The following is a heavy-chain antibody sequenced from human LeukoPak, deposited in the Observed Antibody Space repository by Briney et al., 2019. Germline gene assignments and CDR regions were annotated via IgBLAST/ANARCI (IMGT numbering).Heavy chain of an antibody. CDR3: ARQDIVVVPAAIDY. Sequence: SETLSLTCTVSGGSISSSSYYWGWIRQPPGKGLECIGSIYYSGSTYYNPSLKSRVTISVDTSKNQFSLKLSSVTAADTAVYYCARQDIVVVPAAIDYWGQGTLVTVSS. CDR2: IYYSGST. J-gene: IGHJ4*02. D-gene: IGHD2-2*02. CDR1: GGSISSSSYY. V-gene: IGHV4-39*01.